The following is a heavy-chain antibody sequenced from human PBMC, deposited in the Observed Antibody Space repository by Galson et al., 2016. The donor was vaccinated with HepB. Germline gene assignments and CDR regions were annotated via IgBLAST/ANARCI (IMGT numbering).Heavy chain of an antibody. CDR1: GFTFSTNG. Sequence: SLRLSCAASGFTFSTNGMHWVRQAPGKGLEWVAIIWYDGSKKYYADSVKGRFTISRDNSKNTLYLQMNSLRAEDTAVYYCARDLGVYNFWSGYTHYGMDAWGQGTTVTVSS. D-gene: IGHD3-3*01. CDR2: IWYDGSKK. V-gene: IGHV3-33*01. CDR3: ARDLGVYNFWSGYTHYGMDA. J-gene: IGHJ6*02.